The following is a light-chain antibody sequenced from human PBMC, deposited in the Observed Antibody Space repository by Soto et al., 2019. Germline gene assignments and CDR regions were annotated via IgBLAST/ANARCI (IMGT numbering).Light chain of an antibody. CDR1: QSVSRSY. V-gene: IGKV3-20*01. CDR2: GAS. J-gene: IGKJ1*01. CDR3: QQYGSSPWT. Sequence: EIMLTQSPGTLSLSPGERATLSCRASQSVSRSYLAWYQQKPGQAPRXXIYGASSRQPGIPDRFSGSGSGTEFTLTISRLEPEDFAVYYCQQYGSSPWTFSQGTKVDI.